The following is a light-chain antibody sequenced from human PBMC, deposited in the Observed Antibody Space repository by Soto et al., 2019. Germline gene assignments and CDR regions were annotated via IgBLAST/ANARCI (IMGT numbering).Light chain of an antibody. CDR3: SSYTRSSTLV. CDR2: DVT. V-gene: IGLV2-14*01. J-gene: IGLJ2*01. CDR1: SSDIGGYNY. Sequence: QSVLTQPASVSGSPGQSITISCTGASSDIGGYNYVSWYQQHPGKAPKLKTYDVTKWPSGVSHRFSGSKSGNTASLTISGLQPEDEADYYCSSYTRSSTLVFGGGTKLTVL.